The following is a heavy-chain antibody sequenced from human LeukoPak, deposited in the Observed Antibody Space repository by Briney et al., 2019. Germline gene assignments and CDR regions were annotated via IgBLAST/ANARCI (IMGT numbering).Heavy chain of an antibody. V-gene: IGHV3-30*02. CDR1: GFKFSDHY. D-gene: IGHD4-17*01. J-gene: IGHJ4*02. CDR3: AKDVDYGDYGDDY. CDR2: IRYDGSNK. Sequence: GGSQRLSCAASGFKFSDHYIDWVRQAPGKGLEWVAFIRYDGSNKYYADSVKGRFPISRDNSKNTLYLQMNSLRAEDTAVYYCAKDVDYGDYGDDYWGQGTLVTVSS.